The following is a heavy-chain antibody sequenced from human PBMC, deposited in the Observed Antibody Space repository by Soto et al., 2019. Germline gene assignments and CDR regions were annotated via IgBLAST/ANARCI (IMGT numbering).Heavy chain of an antibody. CDR1: GFSFSDHY. J-gene: IGHJ5*02. Sequence: EMQLVESGGDLVQPGGSLRLSCAASGFSFSDHYMDWVRQAPGKGLEWVGRIRNKANSYATEYAASVKGRFTISRDDSKNSLYLRMNSLKTEDTAVYYCARVPLVASAAAPRGWFDPWGQGTLVTVSS. CDR3: ARVPLVASAAAPRGWFDP. CDR2: IRNKANSYAT. D-gene: IGHD2-15*01. V-gene: IGHV3-72*01.